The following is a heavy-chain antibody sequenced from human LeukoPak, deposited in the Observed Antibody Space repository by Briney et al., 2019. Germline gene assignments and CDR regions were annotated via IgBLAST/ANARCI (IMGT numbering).Heavy chain of an antibody. D-gene: IGHD1-1*01. J-gene: IGHJ5*02. Sequence: ASVKVSCKASGYTFTGCYMHWVRQAPGQGLEWMGWINPNSGGTNYAQKFQGRVTMTRDTSISTAYMELSRLRSDDTAVYYCARDTTYNWNDAFDPWGQGTLVTVSS. CDR2: INPNSGGT. CDR3: ARDTTYNWNDAFDP. CDR1: GYTFTGCY. V-gene: IGHV1-2*02.